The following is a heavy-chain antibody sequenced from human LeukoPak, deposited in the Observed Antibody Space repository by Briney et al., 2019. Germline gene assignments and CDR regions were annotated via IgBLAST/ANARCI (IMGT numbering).Heavy chain of an antibody. V-gene: IGHV3-23*01. Sequence: GGSLRLSCAASGFTFSSFVMSWVRQAPGKGLEWVSVISGSGGSTYYADSVKGRFTISRDNSKSTLYVQMNSLRAEDTAVYYCAKGHYYGSGSLDYWGQGTLVTVSS. D-gene: IGHD3-10*01. CDR1: GFTFSSFV. CDR3: AKGHYYGSGSLDY. CDR2: ISGSGGST. J-gene: IGHJ4*02.